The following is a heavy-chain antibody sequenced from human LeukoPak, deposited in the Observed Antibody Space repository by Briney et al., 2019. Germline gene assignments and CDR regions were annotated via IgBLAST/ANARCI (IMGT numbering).Heavy chain of an antibody. CDR3: AKTDSSSYSPSDY. D-gene: IGHD6-6*01. CDR1: GFTFSSYA. J-gene: IGHJ4*02. V-gene: IGHV3-23*01. CDR2: IGGSGGST. Sequence: GGSLRLSCAASGFTFSSYAMSWVRQAPGKGLEWVSAIGGSGGSTYCTDSVKGRFTISRDNSKNTLYLQMNSLRAEDTAVYYCAKTDSSSYSPSDYWGQGTLVTVSS.